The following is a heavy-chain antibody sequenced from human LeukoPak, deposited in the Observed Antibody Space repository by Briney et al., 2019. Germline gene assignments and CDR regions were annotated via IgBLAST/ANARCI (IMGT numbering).Heavy chain of an antibody. V-gene: IGHV4-59*12. D-gene: IGHD4-11*01. CDR1: GGSISSYY. J-gene: IGHJ4*02. Sequence: SETLSLTCTVSGGSISSYYWSWIRQPPGKGLEWVGYIYHSGSTIYNPSLKSRVPISVDTSKNQFSLKLSSVTAADTAVYYCARYSSEEPYHFDYWGQGTLVTVSS. CDR3: ARYSSEEPYHFDY. CDR2: IYHSGST.